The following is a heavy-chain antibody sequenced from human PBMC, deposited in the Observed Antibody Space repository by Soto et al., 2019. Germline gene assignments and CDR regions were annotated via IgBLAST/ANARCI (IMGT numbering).Heavy chain of an antibody. CDR3: ARVRWITMVRRGIYGMDX. CDR2: IYYSGST. J-gene: IGHJ6*02. CDR1: GGSVSSVSYY. D-gene: IGHD3-10*01. Sequence: RSETLSLTFTVSGGSVSSVSYYWSWIRQPPGKGLELIGYIYYSGSTNYKPSLKSRVKISVDTSKNQFSLKLTSVTAADPAVYYCARVRWITMVRRGIYGMDXWGQRPTVP. V-gene: IGHV4-61*01.